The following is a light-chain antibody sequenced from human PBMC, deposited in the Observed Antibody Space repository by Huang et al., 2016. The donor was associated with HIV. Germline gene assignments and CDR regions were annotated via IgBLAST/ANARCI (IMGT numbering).Light chain of an antibody. V-gene: IGKV2-28*01. Sequence: EIVMVQSPVYLSVTPGEAASITCRSSQSLLHSNGHNYLDWYRQKPGQSPQLLIYLAATRAAGVPDRFSGSGTDTDFTRKSKRVQADDVGVYYCMQGLRSWMVGQGTKVEI. CDR2: LAA. CDR3: MQGLRSWM. J-gene: IGKJ1*01. CDR1: QSLLHSNGHNY.